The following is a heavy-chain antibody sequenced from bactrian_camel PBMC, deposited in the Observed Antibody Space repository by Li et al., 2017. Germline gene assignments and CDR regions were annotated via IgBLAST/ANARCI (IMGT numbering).Heavy chain of an antibody. Sequence: HVQLVESGGGSVQAGGSLRLSCTVSGYTRNSACMAWFRQAPGKEREGVAAIDGDGFTTYADPVKGRFTFSRDHTKNMLYLQMNSLKPEDTGMYYCAAGDQDYTDYGVCGTPLDYNYWGQGTQVTVS. V-gene: IGHV3S26*01. D-gene: IGHD4*01. CDR3: AAGDQDYTDYGVCGTPLDYNY. CDR2: IDGDGFT. CDR1: GYTRNSAC. J-gene: IGHJ4*01.